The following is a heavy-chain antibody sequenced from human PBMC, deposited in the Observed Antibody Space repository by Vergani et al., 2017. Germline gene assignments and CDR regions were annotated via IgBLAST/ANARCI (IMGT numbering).Heavy chain of an antibody. Sequence: VQSGDEVKKPGASVKVSCKTSGYSFINYGISWVRQAPGQGLEWLGWVNPNSGGTNYAQKFQGRVTMTRDTSINTAYMELNRLKSDDTAMYYCARDTRGGEWSGGYWGQGTLVTVSS. CDR3: ARDTRGGEWSGGY. D-gene: IGHD3-16*01. V-gene: IGHV1-2*02. J-gene: IGHJ4*02. CDR1: GYSFINYG. CDR2: VNPNSGGT.